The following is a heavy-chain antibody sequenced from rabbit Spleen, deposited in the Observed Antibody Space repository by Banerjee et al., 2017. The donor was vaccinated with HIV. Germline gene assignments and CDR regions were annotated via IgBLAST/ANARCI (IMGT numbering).Heavy chain of an antibody. CDR3: ASSGYVGWGGDGDLMGNKL. V-gene: IGHV1S45*01. CDR1: GFSFSDRDV. J-gene: IGHJ4*01. CDR2: TYISSGST. Sequence: QEQLEESGGDLVKPEGSLTLTCTASGFSFSDRDVMCWVRQAPGKGLEWIACTYISSGSTYYDSWAKGRFTISKTSATTVTLQMTSLTAADTATYFCASSGYVGWGGDGDLMGNKLWGPGTLVTVS. D-gene: IGHD4-1*01.